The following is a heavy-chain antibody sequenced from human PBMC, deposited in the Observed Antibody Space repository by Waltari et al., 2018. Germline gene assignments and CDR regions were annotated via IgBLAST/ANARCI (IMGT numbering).Heavy chain of an antibody. CDR1: GFTFSSYS. V-gene: IGHV3-48*04. Sequence: EVQLVESGGGLVQPGGSLRLSCAASGFTFSSYSMNWVRQAPVKGREGVYNISSRSSTIYYADSVKGRFTISRDNAKNSLYLQMNSLRAEDTAVYYCARARCGYDPCYYYMDVWGKGTTVTVSS. D-gene: IGHD5-12*01. J-gene: IGHJ6*03. CDR3: ARARCGYDPCYYYMDV. CDR2: ISSRSSTI.